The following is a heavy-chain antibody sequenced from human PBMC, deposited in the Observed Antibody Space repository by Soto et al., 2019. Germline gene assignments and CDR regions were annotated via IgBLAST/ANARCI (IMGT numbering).Heavy chain of an antibody. CDR1: GGSISSYY. Sequence: QVQLQESGPGLVKPSETLSLTCTVSGGSISSYYWSWIRQPPGKGLEWIGYIYYSGSTNYNPSLKSRVTISVDTSKNQFSLKLSSVTAADTAVYYCARRSWIQLEYYFDYWGQGTLVTVSS. CDR2: IYYSGST. CDR3: ARRSWIQLEYYFDY. D-gene: IGHD5-18*01. V-gene: IGHV4-59*08. J-gene: IGHJ4*02.